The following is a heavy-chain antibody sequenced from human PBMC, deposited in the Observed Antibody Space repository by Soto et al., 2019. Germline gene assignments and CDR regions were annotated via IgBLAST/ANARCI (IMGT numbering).Heavy chain of an antibody. CDR2: ITDSGGST. J-gene: IGHJ4*02. CDR1: GFPFSSYA. D-gene: IGHD3-10*01. CDR3: AKRGAYCFDN. V-gene: IGHV3-23*01. Sequence: GSLRLSCAASGFPFSSYAMSWVRQAPGKGLEWVSTITDSGGSTFDADSVKGRFTISRDNSKKNLYLQMNSLRAEDTAVYYCAKRGAYCFDNWGQGTLVTVSS.